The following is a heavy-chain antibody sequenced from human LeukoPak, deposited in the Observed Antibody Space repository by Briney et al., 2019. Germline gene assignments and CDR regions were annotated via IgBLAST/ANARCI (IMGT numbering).Heavy chain of an antibody. J-gene: IGHJ6*02. CDR3: ARGRLPNKYQGLDV. CDR2: INHSGST. CDR1: GGSFSGYY. Sequence: SETLSLTCAVYGGSFSGYYWSWIRQPPGKGLEWIGEINHSGSTNYNPSLRSRATMSIDTSKNQFSLRLSSVTAADTAVYYCARGRLPNKYQGLDVWGQGTTVTVSS. V-gene: IGHV4-34*01. D-gene: IGHD2-2*01.